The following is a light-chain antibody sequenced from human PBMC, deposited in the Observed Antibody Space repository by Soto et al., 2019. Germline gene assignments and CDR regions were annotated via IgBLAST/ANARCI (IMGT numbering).Light chain of an antibody. CDR2: GVF. CDR1: QTIARNF. CDR3: HQYATSPQT. J-gene: IGKJ1*01. Sequence: EMVLTQSPGTLSLSPGERATLSCRASQTIARNFLDWYQQKPGQAPRLLIYGVFSRATGVPDRFRGSGSGTDFSLTISGLEPEDLAVYYCHQYATSPQTFGQGTKVEI. V-gene: IGKV3-20*01.